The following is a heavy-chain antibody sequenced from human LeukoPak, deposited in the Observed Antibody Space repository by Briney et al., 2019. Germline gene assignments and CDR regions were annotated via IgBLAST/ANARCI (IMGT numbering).Heavy chain of an antibody. CDR1: GGSFSSYA. J-gene: IGHJ6*02. Sequence: SVKVSCKASGGSFSSYAISWVRQAPGQGLEWMGGIIPIFGTANYAQKFQGRVTITADESTSTAYMELSSLRSEDTAVYYCARDDYSSSWYLDYYYGMDVWGQGTTVTVSS. D-gene: IGHD6-13*01. CDR2: IIPIFGTA. CDR3: ARDDYSSSWYLDYYYGMDV. V-gene: IGHV1-69*13.